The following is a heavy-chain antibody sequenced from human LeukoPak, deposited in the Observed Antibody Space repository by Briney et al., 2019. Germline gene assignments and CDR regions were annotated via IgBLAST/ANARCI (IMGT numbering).Heavy chain of an antibody. CDR1: GGTFSSYA. CDR3: ARARSLYYDILTGYEYDY. CDR2: IIPIFGTA. Sequence: ASVKVSCKASGGTFSSYAISWVRQAPGQGLEWMGGIIPIFGTANYAQKFQGRVTITAEKSTSTVYMELSSLRSEDTAVYYCARARSLYYDILTGYEYDYWGQGTLVTVSS. V-gene: IGHV1-69*06. D-gene: IGHD3-9*01. J-gene: IGHJ4*02.